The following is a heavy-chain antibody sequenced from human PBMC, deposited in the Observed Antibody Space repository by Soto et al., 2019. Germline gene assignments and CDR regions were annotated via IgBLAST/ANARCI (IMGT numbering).Heavy chain of an antibody. V-gene: IGHV1-3*05. D-gene: IGHD5-12*01. J-gene: IGHJ4*02. CDR3: ARVSGYYLPDY. Sequence: QVQLLQSGAEEKKHGASVKVSCKASGYTFTNYAMPWVRQAPGQRLEWMGWINAGNGNTKYSQKFQGRVTITRDTSASTAYMELRSMRSEDTAVYYCARVSGYYLPDYWGQGTLVTVSS. CDR2: INAGNGNT. CDR1: GYTFTNYA.